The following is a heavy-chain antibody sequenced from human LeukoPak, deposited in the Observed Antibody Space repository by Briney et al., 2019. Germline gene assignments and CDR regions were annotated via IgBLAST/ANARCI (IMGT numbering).Heavy chain of an antibody. D-gene: IGHD3-22*01. CDR1: GFTFSSFG. V-gene: IGHV3-23*01. J-gene: IGHJ3*02. CDR3: TTGEYYYDSSGYYPPDAFDI. Sequence: QSGGSLRLSCAASGFTFSSFGMSWVRQAPGKGLEWVSDISGSGGSTYYADSVKGRFTISRDNSKNTLYLQMNSLKTEDTAVYYCTTGEYYYDSSGYYPPDAFDIWGQGTMVTVSS. CDR2: ISGSGGST.